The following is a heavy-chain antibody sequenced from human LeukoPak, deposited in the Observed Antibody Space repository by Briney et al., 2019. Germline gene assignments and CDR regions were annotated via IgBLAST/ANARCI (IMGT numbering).Heavy chain of an antibody. D-gene: IGHD6-13*01. CDR2: IVGSSST. V-gene: IGHV3-21*01. CDR1: GFTFSNFA. Sequence: GGSLRLSCEASGFTFSNFAMTWVRQAPGKGLEWVSFIVGSSSTYYADSLKGRFTIFRDNAKNSLYLQIKRRTPDDTAVYYWARIGAGSCRDYWGQGTLVTVSS. J-gene: IGHJ4*02. CDR3: ARIGAGSCRDY.